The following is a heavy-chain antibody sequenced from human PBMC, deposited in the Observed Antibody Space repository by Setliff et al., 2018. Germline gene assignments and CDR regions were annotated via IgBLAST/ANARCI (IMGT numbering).Heavy chain of an antibody. CDR1: GFTFSDYG. D-gene: IGHD3-16*01. J-gene: IGHJ4*02. CDR2: IWFDGSNK. Sequence: PGGSLRLSCAASGFTFSDYGMHWVRQAPGKGLEWVAVIWFDGSNKYYAESVKGRFTISRDNSKSTLYLQMNSLRVEDTAVYYCAIHRNSYAYSPLDYWGQGTLVTVSS. V-gene: IGHV3-33*01. CDR3: AIHRNSYAYSPLDY.